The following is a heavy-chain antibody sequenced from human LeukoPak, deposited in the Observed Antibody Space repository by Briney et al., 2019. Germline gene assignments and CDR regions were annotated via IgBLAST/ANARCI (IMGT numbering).Heavy chain of an antibody. CDR3: ARGGVRDSSGYYPARRAFDI. CDR2: IYYSGGT. CDR1: GGSISSYY. J-gene: IGHJ3*02. D-gene: IGHD3-22*01. V-gene: IGHV4-59*01. Sequence: SETLSLTCTVSGGSISSYYWSWIRQPPGKGLEWIGYIYYSGGTNYNPSLKSRVTISVDTSKNQFSLKLSSVTAADTAVYYCARGGVRDSSGYYPARRAFDIWGQGTMVTVSS.